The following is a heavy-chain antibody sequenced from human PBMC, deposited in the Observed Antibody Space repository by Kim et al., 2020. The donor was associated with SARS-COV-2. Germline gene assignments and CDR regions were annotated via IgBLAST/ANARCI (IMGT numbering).Heavy chain of an antibody. CDR3: XXEGQXXYLXXXDV. V-gene: IGHV3-48*03. Sequence: GGSLRLSCVASGFTLTSFDMIWVRQAPGKGLXXIAXXXGRATNIHYADSVKGRLXXSRDXXKNAXXLQXNGLKXADTGVFYCXXEGQXXYLXXXDVXXQGTXXXVS. CDR2: XXGRATNI. J-gene: IGHJ6*01. D-gene: IGHD2-15*01. CDR1: GFTLTSFD.